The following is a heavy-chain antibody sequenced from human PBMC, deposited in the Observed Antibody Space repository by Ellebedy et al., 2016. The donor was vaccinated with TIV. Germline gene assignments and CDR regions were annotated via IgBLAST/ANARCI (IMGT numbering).Heavy chain of an antibody. Sequence: AASVKVSCKASGYTFTSFQMHSVRQPPGQGLERMGIIHPSGGDPRYAQKFQGRVTMTRDTSTSTVHMELSSLRSEDTAVYYCARDHAIFGVVTRHYYNGMDVWGHGTTVTVSS. CDR2: IHPSGGDP. CDR3: ARDHAIFGVVTRHYYNGMDV. J-gene: IGHJ6*02. CDR1: GYTFTSFQ. V-gene: IGHV1-46*01. D-gene: IGHD3-3*01.